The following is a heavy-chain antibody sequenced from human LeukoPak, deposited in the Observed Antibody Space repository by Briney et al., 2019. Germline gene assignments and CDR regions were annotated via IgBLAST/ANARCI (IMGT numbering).Heavy chain of an antibody. D-gene: IGHD2-2*01. CDR1: GYTFTGYY. CDR2: INPNSGGT. CDR3: ARARCSSTSCYGWGYFDY. Sequence: ASVKVSCKASGYTFTGYYMHWVRQAPGQGLEWMGWINPNSGGTNYAQKFQGRVTMTRDTSISTAYMELSRLRSDDTAVYYCARARCSSTSCYGWGYFDYWGQGTLVTVSS. V-gene: IGHV1-2*02. J-gene: IGHJ4*02.